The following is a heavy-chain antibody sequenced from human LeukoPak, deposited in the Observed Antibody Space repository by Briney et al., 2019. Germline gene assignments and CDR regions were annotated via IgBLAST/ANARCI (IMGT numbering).Heavy chain of an antibody. CDR3: ARRGIAVAVIDY. V-gene: IGHV1-8*01. J-gene: IGHJ4*02. D-gene: IGHD6-19*01. CDR2: MNPNSGNT. Sequence: EASVKVSCKASGYTFTSYDINWVRQATGQGLEWMGWMNPNSGNTGYAQKFQGRVTMTRNTSISTAHMELSSLRSEDTAVYYCARRGIAVAVIDYWGQGTLVTVSS. CDR1: GYTFTSYD.